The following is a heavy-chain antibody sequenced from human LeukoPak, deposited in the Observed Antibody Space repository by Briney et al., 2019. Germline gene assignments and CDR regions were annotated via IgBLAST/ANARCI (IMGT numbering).Heavy chain of an antibody. V-gene: IGHV3-21*01. Sequence: PGGSLRLSCAASGLTFSGYSMNWVRQAPGKGLEWGSSISGRGGYIFYADSVKGRFTISRDNAKNSLYLQMNSLRVEDTAVYYCGRDKGDGSYYGMDVWGQGTTVIVSS. J-gene: IGHJ6*02. CDR2: ISGRGGYI. CDR3: GRDKGDGSYYGMDV. D-gene: IGHD5-24*01. CDR1: GLTFSGYS.